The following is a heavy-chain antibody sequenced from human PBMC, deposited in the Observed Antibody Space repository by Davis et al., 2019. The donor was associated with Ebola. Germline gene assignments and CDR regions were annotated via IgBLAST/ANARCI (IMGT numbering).Heavy chain of an antibody. J-gene: IGHJ6*02. CDR3: ARAYGDYYYYGMDV. D-gene: IGHD4-17*01. V-gene: IGHV1-2*02. CDR1: GYTFTGYY. CDR2: INPNSGGT. Sequence: ASVKVSCKASGYTFTGYYMHWVRQAPGQGLEWMGWINPNSGGTNYAQKFQGRVTMTRNTSISTAYMELSSLRSEDTAVYYCARAYGDYYYYGMDVWGQGTTVTVSS.